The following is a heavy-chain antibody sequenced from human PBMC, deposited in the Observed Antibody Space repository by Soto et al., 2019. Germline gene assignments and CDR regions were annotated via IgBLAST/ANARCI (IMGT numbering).Heavy chain of an antibody. CDR2: ISGSGGNA. J-gene: IGHJ6*02. Sequence: EVQLLESGGGLVQPGGSLRLSCAASVFTFSSYAMSWVRQAPGKGLEWVSSISGSGGNAYYADSVKGRFSISRDNSKNTLRLPMNSLGADDTAVDYCAKDGASGSYPPYYSFGMDVWGQGTTVTVSS. V-gene: IGHV3-23*01. CDR1: VFTFSSYA. CDR3: AKDGASGSYPPYYSFGMDV. D-gene: IGHD1-26*01.